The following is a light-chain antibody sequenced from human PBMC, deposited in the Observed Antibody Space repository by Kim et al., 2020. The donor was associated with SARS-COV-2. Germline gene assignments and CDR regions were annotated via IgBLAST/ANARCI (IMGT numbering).Light chain of an antibody. CDR2: GAS. CDR3: QQYGSSLYT. V-gene: IGKV3-20*01. Sequence: LSPGERATLACRASLSVSSSYLAWYQQKPGQAPRLLIYGASSRATGIPDRFSGSGSGTDFTLTISRLEPEDFAVYYCQQYGSSLYTFGQGTKLEI. CDR1: LSVSSSY. J-gene: IGKJ2*01.